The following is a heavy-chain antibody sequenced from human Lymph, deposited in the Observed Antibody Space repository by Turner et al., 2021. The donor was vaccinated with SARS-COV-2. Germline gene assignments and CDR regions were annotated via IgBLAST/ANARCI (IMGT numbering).Heavy chain of an antibody. D-gene: IGHD3-10*01. CDR2: IYSGGST. V-gene: IGHV3-66*01. J-gene: IGHJ3*02. Sequence: EVQLVVSGGGLVQPGGSLRLSCAASGLTVSSNYMSWVRQAPGKGLEWVSIIYSGGSTFYADSVKGRFTISRDNSKNTLYLKMNSLRAEDTAVYYCARDFREGAFDIWGQGTMVTISS. CDR1: GLTVSSNY. CDR3: ARDFREGAFDI.